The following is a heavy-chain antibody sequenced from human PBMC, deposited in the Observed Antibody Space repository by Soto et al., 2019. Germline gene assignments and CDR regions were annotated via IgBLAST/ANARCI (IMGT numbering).Heavy chain of an antibody. D-gene: IGHD4-17*01. CDR3: AHRGYGDYPRDNWFDP. V-gene: IGHV2-5*01. Sequence: QITLKESGPTLVKPTQALTLTCSFSGFSLSTTGRGVGWVRQPPGKALEWLAVIYWNDDKRFSPSLKSRLTITKVTSKNQVVLTMTNMDPVDTATYYCAHRGYGDYPRDNWFDPWGQGTLVTVSS. J-gene: IGHJ5*02. CDR2: IYWNDDK. CDR1: GFSLSTTGRG.